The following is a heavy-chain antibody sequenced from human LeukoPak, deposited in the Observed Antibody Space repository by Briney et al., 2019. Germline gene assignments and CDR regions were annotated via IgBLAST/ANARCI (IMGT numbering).Heavy chain of an antibody. CDR2: INPGDSDT. J-gene: IGHJ4*02. V-gene: IGHV5-51*01. CDR1: GYTFISYW. Sequence: GESLKISCKVSGYTFISYWIGWVRQMPGRGLEWMGIINPGDSDTRYSPSFQGQVTISVDKSISTAYLQWSSLKASDTAMYYCARGEVYFAYWGQGTLVTVSS. CDR3: ARGEVYFAY.